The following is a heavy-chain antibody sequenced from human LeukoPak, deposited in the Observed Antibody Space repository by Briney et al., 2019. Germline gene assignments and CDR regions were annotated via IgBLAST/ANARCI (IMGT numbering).Heavy chain of an antibody. Sequence: GGSLRLSCAASGFTFSDYYMSWIRQAPGKGLEWVSYISSSGSTIYYADSVKGRFTISRDNAKNSLYLQMNSLRAEDTAVYYCARDHASLPREEYYYYGMDVWGQGTTVTVSS. V-gene: IGHV3-11*01. CDR3: ARDHASLPREEYYYYGMDV. D-gene: IGHD6-6*01. CDR2: ISSSGSTI. J-gene: IGHJ6*02. CDR1: GFTFSDYY.